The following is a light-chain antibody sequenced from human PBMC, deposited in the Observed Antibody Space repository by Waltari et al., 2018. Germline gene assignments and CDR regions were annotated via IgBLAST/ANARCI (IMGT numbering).Light chain of an antibody. J-gene: IGKJ1*01. Sequence: VLTQSPGTLSLSPGERATLSCRASQSISKYLVWYQQRPGRAPRLLIYAGSTRAAGIPDRFSGSGYGTDFTLTISRLEPEDFAMYYCQNHERLPATFGQGTKVEFK. CDR2: AGS. CDR3: QNHERLPAT. CDR1: QSISKY. V-gene: IGKV3-20*01.